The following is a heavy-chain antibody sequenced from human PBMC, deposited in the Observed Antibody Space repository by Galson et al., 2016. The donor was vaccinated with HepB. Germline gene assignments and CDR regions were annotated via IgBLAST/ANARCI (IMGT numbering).Heavy chain of an antibody. Sequence: ETLSLTCTVSGGSISTYYWNWIRQPPGKGLEWIGYIYHSGSTYHNPSLKSRVTISVDTSKDQFSLKLSSVTAADTAVYFCARDRSSGSGSFGYWGQGTLVTVSS. D-gene: IGHD3-10*01. CDR2: IYHSGST. J-gene: IGHJ4*02. CDR1: GGSISTYY. V-gene: IGHV4-59*12. CDR3: ARDRSSGSGSFGY.